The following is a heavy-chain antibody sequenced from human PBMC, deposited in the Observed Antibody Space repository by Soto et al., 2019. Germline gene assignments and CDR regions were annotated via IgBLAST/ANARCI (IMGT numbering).Heavy chain of an antibody. CDR2: IQQDGSET. J-gene: IGHJ4*02. CDR1: GFTFSYYW. V-gene: IGHV3-7*03. CDR3: GRDEAIDY. Sequence: QTGGSLRLSCAASGFTFSYYWMTWVRQAPGKGLEWVANIQQDGSETHYVDSVKGRFTISRDNAKNSLYLQLNSLRAEDTAVYYCGRDEAIDYWGQGTLVTVSS.